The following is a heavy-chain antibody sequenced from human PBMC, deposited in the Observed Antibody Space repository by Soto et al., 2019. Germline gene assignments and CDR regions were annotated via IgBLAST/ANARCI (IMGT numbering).Heavy chain of an antibody. CDR1: GFTFDDYA. CDR2: ISWNGAAT. D-gene: IGHD3-10*01. CDR3: AILPLYGSGFDC. J-gene: IGHJ4*02. Sequence: EAQLVESGGGLVQPGRSLRLSCVASGFTFDDYAIHWVRQAPGKGLELVSGISWNGAATGYADSVKGRFTISRDNAKNFLYLQISSLRTEDTAIYYCAILPLYGSGFDCFGQGTLVTVSS. V-gene: IGHV3-9*01.